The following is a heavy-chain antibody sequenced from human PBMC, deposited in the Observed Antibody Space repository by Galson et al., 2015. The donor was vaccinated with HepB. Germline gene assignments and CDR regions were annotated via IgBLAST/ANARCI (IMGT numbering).Heavy chain of an antibody. V-gene: IGHV3-33*08. CDR3: ASPPMVRGADAFDI. D-gene: IGHD3-10*01. J-gene: IGHJ3*02. CDR2: IWYDGSNK. CDR1: GFTFSSYG. Sequence: SLRLSCAASGFTFSSYGMHWVRQAPGKGLEWVAVIWYDGSNKYYADSVKGRFTISRDNSKNTLYLQMNSLRAEDTAVYYCASPPMVRGADAFDIWGQGTMVTVSS.